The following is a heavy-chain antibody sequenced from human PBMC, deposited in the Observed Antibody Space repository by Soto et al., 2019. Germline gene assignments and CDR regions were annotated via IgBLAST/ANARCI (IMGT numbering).Heavy chain of an antibody. Sequence: ASVKVSCKASGYIFTGYYMHWVRQAPGQGLEWMGWINPNTGGTNYLQKFQGRVTMTRDTSISTAYMELSSLRSEDTAVYYCARGRGSGSYYNNWFDPWGQGTLVTVSS. CDR2: INPNTGGT. CDR1: GYIFTGYY. CDR3: ARGRGSGSYYNNWFDP. D-gene: IGHD3-10*01. V-gene: IGHV1-2*02. J-gene: IGHJ5*02.